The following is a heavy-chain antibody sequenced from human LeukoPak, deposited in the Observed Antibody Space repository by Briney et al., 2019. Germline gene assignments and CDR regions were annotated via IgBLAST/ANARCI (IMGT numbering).Heavy chain of an antibody. D-gene: IGHD6-13*01. CDR3: PCSTWYANTKLDY. J-gene: IGHJ4*02. Sequence: PGRSLRLSCSASGITFGDYAMSWVRQAPGKGLEWVGFIRGKAYGGTTEYAASVKGRFTISRDDAKRIAFLQMNSLKTEDTGVYYCPCSTWYANTKLDYWGQGTLVTVSS. CDR2: IRGKAYGGTT. V-gene: IGHV3-49*04. CDR1: GITFGDYA.